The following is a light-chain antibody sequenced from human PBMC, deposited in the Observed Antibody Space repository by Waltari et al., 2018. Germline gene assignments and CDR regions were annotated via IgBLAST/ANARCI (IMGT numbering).Light chain of an antibody. Sequence: SYELTQPPSVSVSPGHSARITCSGDALTKKYTYCYQQKSCQAPVLVIYEDSKRPSTIPERFSGASSGTKATLTISGAQVEDEADYFCYSTDSSGNHRRVFGGGTNLPVL. CDR1: ALTKKY. CDR3: YSTDSSGNHRRV. J-gene: IGLJ2*01. CDR2: EDS. V-gene: IGLV3-10*01.